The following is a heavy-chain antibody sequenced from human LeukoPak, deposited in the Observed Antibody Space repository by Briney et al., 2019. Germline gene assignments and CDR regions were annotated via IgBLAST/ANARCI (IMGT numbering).Heavy chain of an antibody. J-gene: IGHJ4*02. D-gene: IGHD6-13*01. Sequence: GGSLRLSCVVSGFTVSSNYMSWVRQAPGKGLEWVSVLYSGGNTYHVDSVKGRFTTSRDNSKNTLYLQMNSLRAEDTAVYYCAREGASSSFGYWGQGTLVTVSS. CDR3: AREGASSSFGY. CDR1: GFTVSSNY. CDR2: LYSGGNT. V-gene: IGHV3-53*01.